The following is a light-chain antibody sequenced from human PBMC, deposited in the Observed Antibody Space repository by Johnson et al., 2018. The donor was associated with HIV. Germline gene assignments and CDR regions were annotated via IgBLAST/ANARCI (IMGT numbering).Light chain of an antibody. J-gene: IGLJ1*01. CDR1: SSNIGNKY. Sequence: QSVLTQPPSVSAAPGQKVTISCSGSSSNIGNKYVSWYQQLPGTAPKLLIYENTKRPSGIPDRFSGSTSGTSATLGITGLQTGDEADYYCGTWDTSLSAGGVFGSGTKVTVL. CDR2: ENT. CDR3: GTWDTSLSAGGV. V-gene: IGLV1-51*02.